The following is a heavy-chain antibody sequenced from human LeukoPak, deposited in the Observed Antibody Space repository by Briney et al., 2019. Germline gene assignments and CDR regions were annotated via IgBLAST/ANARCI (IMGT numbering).Heavy chain of an antibody. CDR1: GGSISSTSYY. D-gene: IGHD6-13*01. CDR2: IYYSGST. J-gene: IGHJ6*03. CDR3: ARADYSSTWSHDYYYMDV. Sequence: PSETLSLTCTVSGGSISSTSYYWGWIRQPPGKGLEWIGSIYYSGSTYYNPSLKSRVTISVDTSKNQFSLKLSSVTAADTAVYYCARADYSSTWSHDYYYMDVWGKGTTVTVSS. V-gene: IGHV4-39*01.